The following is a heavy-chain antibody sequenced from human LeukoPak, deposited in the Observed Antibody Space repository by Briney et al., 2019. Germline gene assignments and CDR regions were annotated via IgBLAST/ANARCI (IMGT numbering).Heavy chain of an antibody. D-gene: IGHD4-23*01. V-gene: IGHV3-30*02. CDR1: GFTFSSYG. Sequence: GGSLRLSCAASGFTFSSYGMHWVRQAPGKGLEWVAFIRYDGSNKYYADSVKGRFTISRDNSKNTLYLQMNSLRAEDTAVYYCARSTRTVAATGAFDIWGQGTMVTVSS. CDR2: IRYDGSNK. J-gene: IGHJ3*02. CDR3: ARSTRTVAATGAFDI.